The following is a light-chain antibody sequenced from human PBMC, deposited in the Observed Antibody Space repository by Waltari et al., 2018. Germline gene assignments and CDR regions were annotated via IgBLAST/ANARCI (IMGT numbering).Light chain of an antibody. CDR1: QAIKND. Sequence: DIQMTQFPSSLSASVGDRAPITCRASQAIKNDLAWYQQKPGKGPKRLIYAASRLQSGVPSRFSGSGSGTDFTLTISSLQPEDFVTYYCLQHDSYPLTFGQGTKVEIK. CDR2: AAS. V-gene: IGKV1-17*01. CDR3: LQHDSYPLT. J-gene: IGKJ1*01.